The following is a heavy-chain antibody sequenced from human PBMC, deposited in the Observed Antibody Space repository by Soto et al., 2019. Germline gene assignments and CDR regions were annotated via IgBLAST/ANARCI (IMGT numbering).Heavy chain of an antibody. D-gene: IGHD4-17*01. J-gene: IGHJ1*01. CDR1: GFTFTNAW. V-gene: IGHV3-15*01. CDR3: TTARGTYGAEYFQH. Sequence: LGGSLRLSCAASGFTFTNAWMSWVRQAPGKGLEWVGRIKSKTDGGTTDYAAPVKGRFTISRDDSKNTLYLQMNSLKTEDTAVYYCTTARGTYGAEYFQHWGQGTLVTVS. CDR2: IKSKTDGGTT.